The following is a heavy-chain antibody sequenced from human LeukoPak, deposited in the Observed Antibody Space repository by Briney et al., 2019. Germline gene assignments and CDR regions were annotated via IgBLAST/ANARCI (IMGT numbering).Heavy chain of an antibody. D-gene: IGHD3-9*01. V-gene: IGHV3-23*01. Sequence: GGSLRLSCAASGFTLSSYAMSWVRQAPGKGLEWVSAISNSGSSTYYADSVKGRFTISRDNSKNTLYLQMNSLRAEDPAVYYCTSGSTGYYIFDYWGQGTLVTVSS. CDR1: GFTLSSYA. CDR3: TSGSTGYYIFDY. CDR2: ISNSGSST. J-gene: IGHJ4*02.